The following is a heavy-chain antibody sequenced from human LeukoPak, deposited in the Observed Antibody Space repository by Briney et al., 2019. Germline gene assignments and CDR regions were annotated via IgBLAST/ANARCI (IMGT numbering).Heavy chain of an antibody. CDR3: ARNGDLCLDY. J-gene: IGHJ4*02. D-gene: IGHD2-8*01. CDR1: GGSISSYY. V-gene: IGHV4-4*07. CDR2: IYTSGST. Sequence: SETLSLTCTVSGGSISSYYWSWIRQPPGKGLEWIGRIYTSGSTNYNPSLKSRVTISVDTSKNQFSLELTSVTAADTAVYYCARNGDLCLDYWGQGTLVTVSS.